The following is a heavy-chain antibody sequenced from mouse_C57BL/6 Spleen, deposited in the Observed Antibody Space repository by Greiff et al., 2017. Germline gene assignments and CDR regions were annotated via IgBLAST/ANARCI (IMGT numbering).Heavy chain of an antibody. CDR2: LHPNSGST. Sequence: QVQLQQPGAELVKPGASVKLSCKASGYTFTSYWMHWVKQRPGQGLEWIGMLHPNSGSTNYNEKFKSKATLTVDKSSSTAYMQLTSLTSADSAVDYGARRGGQRKVALAYWGQGTLVTVAA. J-gene: IGHJ3*01. D-gene: IGHD3-3*01. CDR3: ARRGGQRKVALAY. CDR1: GYTFTSYW. V-gene: IGHV1-64*01.